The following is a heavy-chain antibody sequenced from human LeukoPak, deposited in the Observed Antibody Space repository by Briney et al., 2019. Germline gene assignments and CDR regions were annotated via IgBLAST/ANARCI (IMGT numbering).Heavy chain of an antibody. D-gene: IGHD1-1*01. J-gene: IGHJ2*01. V-gene: IGHV6-1*01. Sequence: SQTLSLTCAISGDSVSSNSAGWNWIRQSPSRGLEWLGRTYYRSKWYSDYGVSVKSRININPDTSKNQSSLQLNSVTPEDTAVYYCARGPTGSYWYFDLWGRGTLVTVSS. CDR1: GDSVSSNSAG. CDR3: ARGPTGSYWYFDL. CDR2: TYYRSKWYS.